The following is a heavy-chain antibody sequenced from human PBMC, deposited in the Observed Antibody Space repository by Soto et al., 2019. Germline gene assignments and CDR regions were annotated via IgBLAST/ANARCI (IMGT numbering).Heavy chain of an antibody. CDR1: GGSISSYY. CDR3: AGSLHPFIHHYDY. CDR2: IYYSGST. Sequence: SETLSLTCTVSGGSISSYYWSWIRQPPGKGLEWIGYIYYSGSTNYNPSLKSRVTISVDTSKNQFSLKLSSVTAADTAVYYCAGSLHPFIHHYDYWGQGTLVTVSS. D-gene: IGHD2-21*01. V-gene: IGHV4-59*01. J-gene: IGHJ4*02.